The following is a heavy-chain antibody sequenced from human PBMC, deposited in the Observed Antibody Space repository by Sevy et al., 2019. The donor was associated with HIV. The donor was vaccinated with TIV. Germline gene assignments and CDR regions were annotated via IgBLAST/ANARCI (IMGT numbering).Heavy chain of an antibody. V-gene: IGHV1-24*01. CDR3: ATFGFGDYSNYWFDP. J-gene: IGHJ5*02. Sequence: ASVKVSCKVSGYTLTELSMHWVRQAPGKGLEWMGGFDPEGGETIYAQKFQGRVTMTEDTSTDTAYMELSSLRSEDTAVYYCATFGFGDYSNYWFDPWGQGTLVTVSS. D-gene: IGHD4-4*01. CDR1: GYTLTELS. CDR2: FDPEGGET.